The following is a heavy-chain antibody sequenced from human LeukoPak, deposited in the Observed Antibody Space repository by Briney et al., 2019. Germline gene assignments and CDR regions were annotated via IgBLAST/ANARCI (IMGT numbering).Heavy chain of an antibody. V-gene: IGHV4-59*08. D-gene: IGHD1-26*01. CDR1: GGSISSYY. J-gene: IGHJ3*02. Sequence: PSETLSLTCTVSGGSISSYYWSWIRQPPGKGLEWIGYIYYSGSTNYNPSLKSRVTISVDTSKNQFSLKLSSVTAADTAVYYCARLSSAGATQGDAFDIWGQGTMVTVSS. CDR2: IYYSGST. CDR3: ARLSSAGATQGDAFDI.